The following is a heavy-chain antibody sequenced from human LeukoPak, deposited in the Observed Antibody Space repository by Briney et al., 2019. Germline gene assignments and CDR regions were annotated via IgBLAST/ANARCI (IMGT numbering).Heavy chain of an antibody. Sequence: ASVKVSCKASGYSFTGYYMHWVRQAPGQGLEWMGWINPNSGDTNYAQKFQGRVTMTRDTSISTAYMELSRLRSDDTAVYYCARIRDGYNDAYDLWGQGTVVTVPS. CDR1: GYSFTGYY. J-gene: IGHJ3*01. D-gene: IGHD5-24*01. V-gene: IGHV1-2*02. CDR2: INPNSGDT. CDR3: ARIRDGYNDAYDL.